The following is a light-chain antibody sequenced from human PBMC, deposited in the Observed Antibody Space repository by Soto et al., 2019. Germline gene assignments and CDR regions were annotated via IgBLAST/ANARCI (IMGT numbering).Light chain of an antibody. CDR2: GAS. CDR3: QHYGSSPGLT. Sequence: EIVLTQSPGTLSLSPWDRATLSCRASQSVSSSYLAWYQQKPGQAPRLLIYGASSRATGIPDRFSASGSGTDFTLTISRLESEDSAVYYCQHYGSSPGLTFGGGTKVDIK. V-gene: IGKV3-20*01. CDR1: QSVSSSY. J-gene: IGKJ4*01.